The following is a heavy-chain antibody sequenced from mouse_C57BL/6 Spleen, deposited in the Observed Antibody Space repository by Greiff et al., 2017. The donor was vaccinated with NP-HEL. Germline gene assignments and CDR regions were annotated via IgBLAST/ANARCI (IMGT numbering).Heavy chain of an antibody. CDR1: GFTFSSYA. Sequence: EVMLVESGEGLVKPGGSLKLSCAASGFTFSSYAMSWVRQTPEKRLEWVAYISSGGDYIYYADTVKGRFTISRDNARNTLYLQMSSLKSEDTAMYYCTREETGTMFAYWGQGTLVTVSA. CDR3: TREETGTMFAY. D-gene: IGHD4-1*01. J-gene: IGHJ3*01. CDR2: ISSGGDYI. V-gene: IGHV5-9-1*02.